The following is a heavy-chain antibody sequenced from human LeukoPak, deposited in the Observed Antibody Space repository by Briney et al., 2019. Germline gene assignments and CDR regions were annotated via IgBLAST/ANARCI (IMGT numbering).Heavy chain of an antibody. D-gene: IGHD1-1*01. CDR3: VKMKGPERRHCFDY. Sequence: GGSLRLSCVVSEFTFAVSWVRQAPGKGLEWVSTVNGRGDDSFHADSMKGRFTISRDTSSNTLYLHMSSLRAADTAMYYCVKMKGPERRHCFDYWSQGTQLIVSS. CDR2: VNGRGDDS. V-gene: IGHV3-23*01. CDR1: EFTFA. J-gene: IGHJ4*02.